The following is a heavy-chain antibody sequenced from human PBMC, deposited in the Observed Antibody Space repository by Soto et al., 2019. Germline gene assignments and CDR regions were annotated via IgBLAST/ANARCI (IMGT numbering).Heavy chain of an antibody. CDR1: GYTLTSYD. CDR2: MNPNSGNT. V-gene: IGHV1-8*01. J-gene: IGHJ6*02. CDR3: TQGGSRARWYYGMDV. D-gene: IGHD2-15*01. Sequence: QVQLVQSGAEVKKPGASVKVSCKASGYTLTSYDINWVRQATGQGLEWMGWMNPNSGNTGYAQKFQGRVTMTRNTSISTAYMELSSLRSEDTAVYYCTQGGSRARWYYGMDVWGQGTTVTVSS.